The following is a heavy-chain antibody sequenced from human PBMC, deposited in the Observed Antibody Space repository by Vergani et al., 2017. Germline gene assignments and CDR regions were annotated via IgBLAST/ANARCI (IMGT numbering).Heavy chain of an antibody. CDR1: GGSISSKNYF. CDR3: AGLRGIVVPGPISALTKYQSSFYIDV. J-gene: IGHJ6*03. V-gene: IGHV4-61*02. Sequence: QVQLQESGPGLVKPSQTLSLTCTVSGGSISSKNYFWSWIRLPAGKGLEWIGRKLTTGDTDYKPSIKGRVRMSVDSSKHQFSLKLNSVTAADTAIYYCAGLRGIVVPGPISALTKYQSSFYIDVWGKGITVSVSS. D-gene: IGHD6-19*01. CDR2: KLTTGDT.